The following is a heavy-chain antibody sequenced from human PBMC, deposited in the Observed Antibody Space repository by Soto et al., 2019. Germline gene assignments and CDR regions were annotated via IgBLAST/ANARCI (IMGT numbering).Heavy chain of an antibody. J-gene: IGHJ4*02. D-gene: IGHD6-19*01. CDR1: GFNFSSYD. CDR2: IGSGHDT. V-gene: IGHV3-13*01. CDR3: AREAAGTPFLIDY. Sequence: EVQLVESGGGLVQPGGSLRLSCAASGFNFSSYDMHWVRQVPGKGLEWVSAIGSGHDTYYPGSVKGRFTLSRENAKNSLYLQRNSLRAGDTAVYYCAREAAGTPFLIDYWGQGTLVAVSS.